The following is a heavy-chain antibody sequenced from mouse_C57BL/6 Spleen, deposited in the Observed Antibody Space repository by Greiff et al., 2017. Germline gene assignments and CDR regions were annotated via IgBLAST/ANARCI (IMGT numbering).Heavy chain of an antibody. CDR2: IDPETGGT. CDR3: TREGFYS. D-gene: IGHD2-1*01. V-gene: IGHV1-15*01. CDR1: GYTFTDYE. J-gene: IGHJ2*01. Sequence: VKLLESGAELVRPGASVTLSCKASGYTFTDYEMHWVKQTPVHGLEWIGAIDPETGGTAYNQKFKGKAILTADKSSSTAYMELRSLTSEDSAVYYCTREGFYSWGQGTTLTVSS.